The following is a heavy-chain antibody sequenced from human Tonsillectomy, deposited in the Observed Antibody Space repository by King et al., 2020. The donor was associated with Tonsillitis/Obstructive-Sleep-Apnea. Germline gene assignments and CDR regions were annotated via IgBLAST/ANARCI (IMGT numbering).Heavy chain of an antibody. CDR1: GGSISSSSYY. CDR3: AGLSRGWYFDY. CDR2: IYYSGST. J-gene: IGHJ4*02. Sequence: QLQESGPGLVKPSETLSLTCTVSGGSISSSSYYWGWIRQPPGKGLEWIGSIYYSGSTYYNPSLKSRVTISVDTSKNQFSLKLSSVTAADTAVYYCAGLSRGWYFDYWGQGTLVTVSS. V-gene: IGHV4-39*01. D-gene: IGHD6-19*01.